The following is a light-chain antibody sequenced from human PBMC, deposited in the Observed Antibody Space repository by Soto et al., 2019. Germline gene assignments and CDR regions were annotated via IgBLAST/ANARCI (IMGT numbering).Light chain of an antibody. Sequence: QSALTQPASVSGAPGQSIAISCTGTSSDVGGYNYVSWYQHHPGKAPKLTVYDVSNRPSGVSNRFSGSKSGNTASLTISGLQAGDEAAYYCSSYTSSGTYVVGTGTKVTVL. CDR2: DVS. CDR3: SSYTSSGTYV. CDR1: SSDVGGYNY. V-gene: IGLV2-14*03. J-gene: IGLJ1*01.